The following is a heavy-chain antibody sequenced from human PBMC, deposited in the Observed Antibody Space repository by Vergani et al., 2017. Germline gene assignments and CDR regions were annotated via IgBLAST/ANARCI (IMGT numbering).Heavy chain of an antibody. J-gene: IGHJ4*02. D-gene: IGHD3-10*01. CDR3: AVRPRVNLVGGEIVTKRTFDY. CDR2: MDYNGRA. V-gene: IGHV4-39*01. Sequence: QLQLQESGPGLVKPSGTLSLTCSVTGGSFFNSRYYWGWIRQPPGKGLEWIGSMDYNGRAYYTPSLRRRVAISIDTSKMQFSLKLYSLTAADTAIYYCAVRPRVNLVGGEIVTKRTFDYWSQGSLVTVSS. CDR1: GGSFFNSRYY.